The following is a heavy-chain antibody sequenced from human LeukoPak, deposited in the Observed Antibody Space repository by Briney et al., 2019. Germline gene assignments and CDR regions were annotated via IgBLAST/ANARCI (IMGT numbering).Heavy chain of an antibody. Sequence: PSETLSLTCAVYGGSFSGYYWSWIRQPPGKGLEWIGEINHSGSTNCNPSLKSRVTISVDTSKNQFSLKLSSVTAADTAVYYCAREGWAQQLASDYWGQGTLVTVSS. CDR3: AREGWAQQLASDY. V-gene: IGHV4-34*01. J-gene: IGHJ4*02. CDR2: INHSGST. CDR1: GGSFSGYY. D-gene: IGHD6-13*01.